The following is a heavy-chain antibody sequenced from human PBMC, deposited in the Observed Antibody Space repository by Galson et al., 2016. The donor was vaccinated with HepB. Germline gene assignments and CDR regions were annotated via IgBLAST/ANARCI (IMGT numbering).Heavy chain of an antibody. J-gene: IGHJ5*01. V-gene: IGHV4-59*08. CDR2: ISYSGST. D-gene: IGHD3-9*01. Sequence: ETLSLTCTVSGDSINYYSWSWIRQPPGKGLEWIGFISYSGSTNYNPSLKSRVTMSVDMSKNQFSLKLSSVTAADTAVYYCARHPSNYNILTGYYDSWGQGTLVTVSS. CDR1: GDSINYYS. CDR3: ARHPSNYNILTGYYDS.